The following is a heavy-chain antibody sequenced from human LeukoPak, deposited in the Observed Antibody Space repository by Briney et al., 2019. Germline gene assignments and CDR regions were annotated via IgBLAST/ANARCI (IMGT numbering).Heavy chain of an antibody. J-gene: IGHJ4*02. Sequence: TGGSLRLSCAASGFTVSSNYMSWVRQAPGKGLEWVSVIYSGGSTYYADSVKGRFTISRDNSKNTLYLQMNSLRAEDTTVYYCASSLGYSYEIWGQGTLVTVSS. CDR1: GFTVSSNY. CDR2: IYSGGST. D-gene: IGHD5-18*01. V-gene: IGHV3-53*01. CDR3: ASSLGYSYEI.